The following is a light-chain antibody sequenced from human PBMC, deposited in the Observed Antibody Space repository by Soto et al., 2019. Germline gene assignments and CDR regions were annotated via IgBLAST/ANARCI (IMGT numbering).Light chain of an antibody. V-gene: IGKV3-15*01. CDR1: RSVSNR. CDR2: VAS. J-gene: IGKJ4*01. Sequence: EILMMHSPATLCVSPEETVTFSCRASRSVSNRLAWYQHKPGQAPRLLISVASNGATGIPPKFSGSGSGTEFTLTVDSLQADDIAVYYCQQYYNWPVTFGGGTKVDIK. CDR3: QQYYNWPVT.